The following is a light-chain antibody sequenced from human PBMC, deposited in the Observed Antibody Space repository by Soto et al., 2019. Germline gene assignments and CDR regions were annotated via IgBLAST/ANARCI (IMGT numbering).Light chain of an antibody. CDR2: GAS. CDR1: QSVSSSY. CDR3: RKYTRAPLT. V-gene: IGKV3-20*01. J-gene: IGKJ4*01. Sequence: EILLTQSPSTLALSPWKGATLXXRVSQSVSSSYLDWYQQKPGQAPRLXIYGASSRATGSPDRFSGSGSGTDFTLTISSLQPEDVAAYYCRKYTRAPLTFGGGTKVDI.